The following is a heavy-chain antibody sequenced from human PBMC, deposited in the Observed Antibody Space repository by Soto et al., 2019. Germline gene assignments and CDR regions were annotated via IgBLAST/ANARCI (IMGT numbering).Heavy chain of an antibody. J-gene: IGHJ4*02. CDR3: ASHQGIYKYYFDY. D-gene: IGHD1-1*01. Sequence: PGGSLSLSCAASGFTFGGHHMHWVRQAPGKGLEWVSGITGNGHNTYYAESVKGRFTISRDNSKNTLYLQMDSLRAEDAAEYYCASHQGIYKYYFDYWGQGTLVTVSS. CDR2: ITGNGHNT. CDR1: GFTFGGHH. V-gene: IGHV3-23*01.